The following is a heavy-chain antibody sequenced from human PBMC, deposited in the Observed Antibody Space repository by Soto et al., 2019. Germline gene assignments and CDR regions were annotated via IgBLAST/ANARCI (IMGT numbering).Heavy chain of an antibody. V-gene: IGHV4-59*01. CDR1: GGSISSYY. D-gene: IGHD6-13*01. J-gene: IGHJ6*02. Sequence: SETLSLTCTVSGGSISSYYWSWIRQPPGKGLEWIGYIYYSGSTNYNPSLKSRVTISVDTSKNQFSLKLSSVTAADTAVYYCARDYSSSWYGMDVWGQGTTVTVS. CDR3: ARDYSSSWYGMDV. CDR2: IYYSGST.